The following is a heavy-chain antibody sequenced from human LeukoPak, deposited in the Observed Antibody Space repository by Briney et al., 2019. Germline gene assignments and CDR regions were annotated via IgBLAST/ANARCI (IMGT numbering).Heavy chain of an antibody. CDR1: GYTFTSYD. Sequence: GASVKVSCKASGYTFTSYDINWVRQATGQGLEWMGWINPNNGGTNQVQRFQGRVTMTRDTSINTAYMELTSLRSDDTAVYYCARYSNSGGDYWGQGTLVTVSS. CDR3: ARYSNSGGDY. J-gene: IGHJ4*02. D-gene: IGHD6-6*01. CDR2: INPNNGGT. V-gene: IGHV1-2*02.